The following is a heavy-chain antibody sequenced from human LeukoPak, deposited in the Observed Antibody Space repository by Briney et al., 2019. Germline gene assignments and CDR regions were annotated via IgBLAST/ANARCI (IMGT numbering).Heavy chain of an antibody. CDR1: GFTFSDYY. J-gene: IGHJ6*02. CDR2: ISSSGSTI. V-gene: IGHV3-11*01. D-gene: IGHD3-22*01. CDR3: ARDRPPYEYGMDV. Sequence: GGSLRLSCAASGFTFSDYYMSWIRQAPGKVLEWVSYISSSGSTIYYADSVKGRFTISSDNAKSSLYLQMNSLRAEDTAVYYCARDRPPYEYGMDVWGQGTTVTVSS.